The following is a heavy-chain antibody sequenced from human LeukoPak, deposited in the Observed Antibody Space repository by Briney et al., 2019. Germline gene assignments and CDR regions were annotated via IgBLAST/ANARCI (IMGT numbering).Heavy chain of an antibody. CDR2: ISWNSGSI. D-gene: IGHD5-24*01. CDR1: GFTFDDYA. V-gene: IGHV3-9*01. J-gene: IGHJ6*02. CDR3: AKDRAHGPYYYGMDV. Sequence: AGGSLRLSCAASGFTFDDYAMHWVRQAPGKGLEWVSGISWNSGSIGYADSVKGRFTISRGNAKNSLYLQMNSLRAEDTALYYCAKDRAHGPYYYGMDVWGQGTTDTVSS.